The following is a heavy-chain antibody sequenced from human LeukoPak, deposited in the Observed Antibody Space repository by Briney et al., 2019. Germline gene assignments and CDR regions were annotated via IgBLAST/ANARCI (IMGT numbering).Heavy chain of an antibody. J-gene: IGHJ3*02. Sequence: SETLSLTCTVSGGSISIYYWSWIRQPPGKGLEWIGHIYNSGSTNYSPSLKSRVTISVDTSKNQFSLSLSSVTAADTAVYYCARWEVRLNAFEMWGQGTMVTVSS. CDR1: GGSISIYY. D-gene: IGHD3-10*01. V-gene: IGHV4-59*08. CDR2: IYNSGST. CDR3: ARWEVRLNAFEM.